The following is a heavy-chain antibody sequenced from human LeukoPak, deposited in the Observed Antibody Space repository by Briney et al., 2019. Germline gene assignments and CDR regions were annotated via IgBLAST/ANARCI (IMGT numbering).Heavy chain of an antibody. J-gene: IGHJ4*02. Sequence: ASVKVSCKASGYTFTSYGISWVRQAPGQGLEWMGWISVYNGNTNYAQKLQGRVTMTTDTSTSTAYMELRSLRSDDTAVYYCARDLAIHYYGSGSSYWGQGTLVTVSS. V-gene: IGHV1-18*01. CDR1: GYTFTSYG. D-gene: IGHD3-10*01. CDR2: ISVYNGNT. CDR3: ARDLAIHYYGSGSSY.